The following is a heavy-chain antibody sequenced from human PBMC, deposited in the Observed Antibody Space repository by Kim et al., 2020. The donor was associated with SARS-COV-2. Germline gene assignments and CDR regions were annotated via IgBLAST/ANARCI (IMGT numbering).Heavy chain of an antibody. D-gene: IGHD3-10*01. CDR3: ARVVTMVQGVIIAPYYYYYMDV. J-gene: IGHJ6*03. CDR1: GGSISSYY. CDR2: IYYSGST. V-gene: IGHV4-59*01. Sequence: SETLSLTCTVSGGSISSYYWSWIRQPPGKGLEWIGYIYYSGSTNYNPSLKSRVTISVDTSKNQFSLKLSSVTAADTAVYYCARVVTMVQGVIIAPYYYYYMDVWGKGTPVTVSS.